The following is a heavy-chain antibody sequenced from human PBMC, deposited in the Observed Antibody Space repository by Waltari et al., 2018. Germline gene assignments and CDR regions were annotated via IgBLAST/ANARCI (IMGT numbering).Heavy chain of an antibody. CDR2: IYYSGST. D-gene: IGHD3-3*01. Sequence: QVQLQESGLGLVKPSETLSLTCTVSGGSISSYYWRWIRQPPGKGLEWIGYIYYSGSTNYNPSLKSRVTISVDTSKNQFSLKLSSVTAADTAVYYCARDAASSGYYTKSRWFDPWGQGTLVTVSS. V-gene: IGHV4-59*01. CDR1: GGSISSYY. J-gene: IGHJ5*02. CDR3: ARDAASSGYYTKSRWFDP.